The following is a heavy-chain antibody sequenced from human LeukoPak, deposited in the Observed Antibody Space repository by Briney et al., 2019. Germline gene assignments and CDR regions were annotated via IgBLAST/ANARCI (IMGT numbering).Heavy chain of an antibody. CDR1: GGSFSNINYY. V-gene: IGHV4-39*01. D-gene: IGHD6-19*01. Sequence: SETLSLTCTVSGGSFSNINYYWGWIRQPPGKGLEWIGSIHYSGSTYYNPSLKSRVTISVDTSKNQFSLKLRSVTAADTAVYYSARLPPYSSGWYEDYWGQGTLVTVSS. CDR3: ARLPPYSSGWYEDY. J-gene: IGHJ4*02. CDR2: IHYSGST.